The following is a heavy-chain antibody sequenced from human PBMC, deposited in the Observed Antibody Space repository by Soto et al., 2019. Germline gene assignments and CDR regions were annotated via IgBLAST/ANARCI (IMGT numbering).Heavy chain of an antibody. Sequence: QVQLVESGGGVVQPGRSLRLSCAASGFTFSSYGMHWVRQAPGKGLEWVAVISYDGSDKYYADSVKGRFTICRDNSKNTLYLQMNGLRAEDTAVYYCAKETYSGPLDYWGQGTLVTVSS. CDR2: ISYDGSDK. CDR1: GFTFSSYG. CDR3: AKETYSGPLDY. J-gene: IGHJ4*02. D-gene: IGHD2-15*01. V-gene: IGHV3-30*18.